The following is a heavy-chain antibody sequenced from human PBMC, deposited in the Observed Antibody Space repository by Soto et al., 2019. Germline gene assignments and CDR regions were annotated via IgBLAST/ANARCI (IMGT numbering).Heavy chain of an antibody. V-gene: IGHV4-39*01. CDR3: ASEVSSTDGMDV. CDR2: IYYTGNT. CDR1: GDSSVSSSSYY. D-gene: IGHD2-15*01. Sequence: SETLSLTCTVSGDSSVSSSSYYWGWIRQPPGKGLEWIGSIYYTGNTFYSPSFRSRLTISVDTSKSQFSLKLRSATAADTATYYCASEVSSTDGMDVWGQGTTVTVS. J-gene: IGHJ6*02.